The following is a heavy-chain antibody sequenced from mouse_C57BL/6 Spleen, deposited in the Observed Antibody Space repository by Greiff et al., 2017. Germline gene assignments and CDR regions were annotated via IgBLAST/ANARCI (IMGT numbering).Heavy chain of an antibody. CDR3: ARTQTGTGAMDY. J-gene: IGHJ4*01. CDR2: ISSGSSTI. CDR1: GFTFSDYG. D-gene: IGHD4-1*01. V-gene: IGHV5-17*01. Sequence: EVKLMESGGGLVKPGGSLKLSCAASGFTFSDYGMHWVRQAPEKGLECVAYISSGSSTIYYADTVKGRFPISRDNAKNTLFLQMTSLRSEDTAMYYCARTQTGTGAMDYWGQGTSVTVSS.